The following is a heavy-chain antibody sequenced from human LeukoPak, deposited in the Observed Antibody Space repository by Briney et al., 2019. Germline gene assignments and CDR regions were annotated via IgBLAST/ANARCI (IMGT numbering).Heavy chain of an antibody. J-gene: IGHJ5*02. D-gene: IGHD3-22*01. Sequence: GGSLRLSCAASGFTFSSYWMSWVRRAPGKGLEWVANIKQDGSEKYYVDSVKGRFTISRDNAKNSLYLQMNSLRAEDTAVYYCAKSGSIIVVAYNWFDPWGQGTLVTVSS. V-gene: IGHV3-7*03. CDR3: AKSGSIIVVAYNWFDP. CDR1: GFTFSSYW. CDR2: IKQDGSEK.